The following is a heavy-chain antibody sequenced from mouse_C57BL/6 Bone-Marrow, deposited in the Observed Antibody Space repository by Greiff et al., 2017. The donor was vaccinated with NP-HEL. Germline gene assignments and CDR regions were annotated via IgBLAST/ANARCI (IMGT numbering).Heavy chain of an antibody. CDR3: ARGLGGYYAMDY. V-gene: IGHV5-4*01. CDR1: GFTFSSYA. Sequence: EVQLVESGGGLVKPGGSLKLSCAASGFTFSSYAMSWVRQTPEKRLEWVATISDGGSYTYYPDNVKGRFPISRDNAKNNLYLQMSHLKSEDTAMYYCARGLGGYYAMDYWGQGTSVTVSS. D-gene: IGHD4-1*01. J-gene: IGHJ4*01. CDR2: ISDGGSYT.